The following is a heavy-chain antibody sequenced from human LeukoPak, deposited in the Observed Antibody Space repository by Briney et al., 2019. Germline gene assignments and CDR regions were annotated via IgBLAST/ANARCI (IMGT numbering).Heavy chain of an antibody. D-gene: IGHD3-10*01. J-gene: IGHJ4*02. CDR1: GGSFSGYY. CDR3: ARSMVRGVIGWGYYFDY. CDR2: INHSGST. V-gene: IGHV4-34*01. Sequence: PSETLSLTCAVYGGSFSGYYWSWIRQPPGKGLEWIGEINHSGSTNYNPSLKSRVTISVDTSKNQFSLKLSSVTAADTAVYYCARSMVRGVIGWGYYFDYWGQGTLVTVSS.